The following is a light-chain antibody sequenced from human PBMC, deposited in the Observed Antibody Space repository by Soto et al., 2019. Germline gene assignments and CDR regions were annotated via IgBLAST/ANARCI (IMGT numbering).Light chain of an antibody. CDR1: SGDVGGFNY. CDR3: CSYAGGYTYI. CDR2: DVT. Sequence: QSALTQPRSVSGSPGQSVTISCTGTSGDVGGFNYVSWYQQYPDKAPKLVIYDVTKRPSGVPDRFSASRSGNTASLTISGLQAEDEADYFCCSYAGGYTYIFGTGTKLTVL. J-gene: IGLJ1*01. V-gene: IGLV2-11*01.